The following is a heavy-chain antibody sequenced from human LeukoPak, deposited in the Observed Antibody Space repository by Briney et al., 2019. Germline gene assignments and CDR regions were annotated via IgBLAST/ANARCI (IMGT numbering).Heavy chain of an antibody. CDR1: GGSISSHF. Sequence: SETLTLTCTVSGGSISSHFWTWVRQTPGKGLEWIGYYYYSGNLSCNPSLRSRVTVSAVPSETQFFLKLTSVTAADTAVYFCARGENPHSFGSWGQGALVTVSS. V-gene: IGHV4-59*11. J-gene: IGHJ5*02. CDR3: ARGENPHSFGS. CDR2: YYYSGNL. D-gene: IGHD5-18*01.